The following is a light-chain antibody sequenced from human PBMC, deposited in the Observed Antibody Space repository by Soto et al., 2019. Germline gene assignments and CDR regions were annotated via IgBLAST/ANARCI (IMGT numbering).Light chain of an antibody. J-gene: IGKJ2*01. V-gene: IGKV3-20*01. CDR2: GAS. CDR3: QQYASSPVYT. Sequence: EIVLTQSPGTLSLSPGERATLSCRASQSVSSSYLAWYQQKPGQAPRLIIYGASSRATGIPDRFSGSGSGTDFTLTISRLEPEDFAVYYCQQYASSPVYTFGQGTKLEIK. CDR1: QSVSSSY.